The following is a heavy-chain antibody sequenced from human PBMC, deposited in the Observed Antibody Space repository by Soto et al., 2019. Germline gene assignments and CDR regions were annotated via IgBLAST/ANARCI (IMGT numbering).Heavy chain of an antibody. D-gene: IGHD3-10*01. Sequence: SGTPFLPPTFSGGAISSYYWSWGREAPGKGLEWIGRIYTSGSTNYNPSLKSRVTMSVDTSKNQFSLKLSSVTAADTAVYYCARVRSFRGGYPLFDPWGQGTLVTVSS. J-gene: IGHJ5*02. CDR3: ARVRSFRGGYPLFDP. V-gene: IGHV4-4*07. CDR1: GGAISSYY. CDR2: IYTSGST.